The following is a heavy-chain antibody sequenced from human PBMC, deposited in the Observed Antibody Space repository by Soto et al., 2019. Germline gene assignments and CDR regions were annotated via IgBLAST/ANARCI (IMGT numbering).Heavy chain of an antibody. CDR3: ARGKRITIFGVVIQDYYYYGMDV. J-gene: IGHJ6*02. Sequence: GGSLRLSCAASGFTFSSYAMHWVRQAPGKGLEWVAVISYDGSNKYYADFVKGRFTISRDNSKNTLYLQMNSLRAEDTAVYYCARGKRITIFGVVIQDYYYYGMDVWGQGTTVTVSS. V-gene: IGHV3-30-3*01. CDR2: ISYDGSNK. CDR1: GFTFSSYA. D-gene: IGHD3-3*01.